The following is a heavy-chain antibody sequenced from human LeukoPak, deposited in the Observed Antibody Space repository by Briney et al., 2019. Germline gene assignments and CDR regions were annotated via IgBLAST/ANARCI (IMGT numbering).Heavy chain of an antibody. CDR1: GGSFSGYY. CDR2: IYYSGST. CDR3: ARGGGIFTYYYYMDV. V-gene: IGHV4-59*01. J-gene: IGHJ6*03. Sequence: PSETLSLTCAVYGGSFSGYYWSWIRQPPGKGLEWIGYIYYSGSTNYNPSLKSRVTISVDTSKNQFSLKLSSVTAADTAVYYCARGGGIFTYYYYMDVWGKGTTVTISS. D-gene: IGHD2-15*01.